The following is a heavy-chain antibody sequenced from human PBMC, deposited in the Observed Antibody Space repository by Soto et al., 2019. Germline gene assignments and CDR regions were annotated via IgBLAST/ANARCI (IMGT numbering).Heavy chain of an antibody. J-gene: IGHJ6*02. V-gene: IGHV4-34*01. D-gene: IGHD3-3*01. Sequence: LSETLSPTCAVYGGSFSGYYWSWIRQPPGKGLEWIGEINHSGSTNYNPSLKSRVTISVDTSKNQFSLMLSSVTAADTAVYYCARGRLEWLLLGSPLYYYYGMDVWGQGTTVTVSS. CDR1: GGSFSGYY. CDR2: INHSGST. CDR3: ARGRLEWLLLGSPLYYYYGMDV.